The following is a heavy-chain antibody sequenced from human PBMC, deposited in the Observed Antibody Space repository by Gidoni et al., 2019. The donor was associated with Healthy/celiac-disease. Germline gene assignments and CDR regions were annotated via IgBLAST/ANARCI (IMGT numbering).Heavy chain of an antibody. CDR2: ISYDGSNK. Sequence: QVQLVESGGGVVQPGRSLRLSCAASGFTFSSYAMHWVRQAPGKGLGWVEVISYDGSNKYYADAVKGRFTISRDNSKNTMYLQMNSLRAEDTAVYYCARSIVVVPAAQGADAFDIWGQGTMVTVSS. J-gene: IGHJ3*02. CDR3: ARSIVVVPAAQGADAFDI. D-gene: IGHD2-2*01. CDR1: GFTFSSYA. V-gene: IGHV3-30*01.